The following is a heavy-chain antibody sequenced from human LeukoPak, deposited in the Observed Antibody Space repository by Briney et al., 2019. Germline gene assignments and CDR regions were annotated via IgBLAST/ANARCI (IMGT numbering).Heavy chain of an antibody. V-gene: IGHV3-30*18. D-gene: IGHD2-21*02. CDR3: AKPRGGDSWAFDT. J-gene: IGHJ3*02. Sequence: PGRSLRLSCEASGFTFSTYGMHWVRQAPGKGLEGVAGISNGGSYKYYADYVKGRFTISRDNSRNTLYLQMNSLRPDDTALYYCAKPRGGDSWAFDTWGQGTMVAVSS. CDR1: GFTFSTYG. CDR2: ISNGGSYK.